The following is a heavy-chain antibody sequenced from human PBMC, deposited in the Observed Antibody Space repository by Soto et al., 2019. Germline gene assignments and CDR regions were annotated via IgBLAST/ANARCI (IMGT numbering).Heavy chain of an antibody. D-gene: IGHD2-2*01. J-gene: IGHJ5*02. V-gene: IGHV3-74*01. CDR2: INSDGSST. Sequence: EVQLVESGGGLVQPGGSLRLSCAASGFTFSSYWMHWVRQAPGKGLVWVSRINSDGSSTSYADSVKGRFTISRDNAKNTLYLQMNSLRAEDTAVYYCVRGGGIVVVPAAMNNNWFDPWGQGTLVTVSS. CDR3: VRGGGIVVVPAAMNNNWFDP. CDR1: GFTFSSYW.